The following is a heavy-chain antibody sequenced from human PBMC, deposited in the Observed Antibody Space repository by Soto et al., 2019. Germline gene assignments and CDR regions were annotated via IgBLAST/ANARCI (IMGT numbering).Heavy chain of an antibody. CDR1: GYTFTSYG. D-gene: IGHD2-2*01. J-gene: IGHJ6*03. Sequence: ASVKVSCKASGYTFTSYGISWVRQAPGQGLEWMGWISAYNGNTNYAQKLQGRVTMTTDTSTSTAYMELRSLRSDDTAVYYCARAQGCSSTSCYAPQSSYYYYMDVWGKGTTVTVSS. CDR2: ISAYNGNT. CDR3: ARAQGCSSTSCYAPQSSYYYYMDV. V-gene: IGHV1-18*01.